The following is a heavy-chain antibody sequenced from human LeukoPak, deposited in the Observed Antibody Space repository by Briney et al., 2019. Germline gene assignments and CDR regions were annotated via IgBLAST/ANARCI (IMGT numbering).Heavy chain of an antibody. D-gene: IGHD1-26*01. CDR3: ARDLGAEVRATALTYYFDY. CDR1: GYTFTGYY. CDR2: INPNSGGT. Sequence: ASVKVSCKASGYTFTGYYMHWVRQAPGQGLEWMGWINPNSGGTNYAQKFQGRVTMTRDTSISTAYMELSRLRSDDTAVYYCARDLGAEVRATALTYYFDYWGQGTLVTVSS. V-gene: IGHV1-2*02. J-gene: IGHJ4*02.